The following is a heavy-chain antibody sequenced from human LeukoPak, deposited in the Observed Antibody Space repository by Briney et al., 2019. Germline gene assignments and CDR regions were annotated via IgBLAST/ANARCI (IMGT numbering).Heavy chain of an antibody. V-gene: IGHV4-59*01. CDR2: IYYTGST. D-gene: IGHD6-19*01. Sequence: SETLSLTWTVSGGSISSYYWSWIRQPPGKGLEWIGYIYYTGSTNYNPSRKSRVTISVDTSKNQFSLKLSSVTAADTAVYYCASHSVAGSHQFDPWGQGTLVTVSS. J-gene: IGHJ5*02. CDR3: ASHSVAGSHQFDP. CDR1: GGSISSYY.